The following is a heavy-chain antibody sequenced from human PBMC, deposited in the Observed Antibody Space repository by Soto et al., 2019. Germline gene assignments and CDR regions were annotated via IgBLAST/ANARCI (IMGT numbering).Heavy chain of an antibody. CDR2: IYHSGST. Sequence: PSETLSLTCAVSGYSISSGYYWGWIRQPPGKGLEWIGSIYHSGSTYYNPSLKSRVNISVDTSKNQFSLKLSSVTAADTAVYYCGKVLVGATGHTHSASWGPRTPVTVSS. CDR1: GYSISSGYY. D-gene: IGHD2-15*01. J-gene: IGHJ4*02. V-gene: IGHV4-38-2*01. CDR3: GKVLVGATGHTHSAS.